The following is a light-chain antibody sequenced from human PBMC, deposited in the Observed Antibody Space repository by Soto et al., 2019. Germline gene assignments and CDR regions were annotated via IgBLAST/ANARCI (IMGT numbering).Light chain of an antibody. CDR1: SSNIGSNT. J-gene: IGLJ3*02. CDR3: AAWDDRVFWV. V-gene: IGLV1-44*01. CDR2: SNN. Sequence: PGLTQPPSASGTPRQRVTISCSGSSSNIGSNTVNWYQQLPGTAPKLLIYSNNQRPSGVPDRFSGSKSGTSASLAISGLQSEDEADYYCAAWDDRVFWVFGGGTQLTVL.